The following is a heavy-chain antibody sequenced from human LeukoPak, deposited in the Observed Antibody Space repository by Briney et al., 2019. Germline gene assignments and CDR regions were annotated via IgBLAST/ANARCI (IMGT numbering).Heavy chain of an antibody. J-gene: IGHJ6*02. CDR3: ARDLLPIVVVPAAMDV. D-gene: IGHD2-2*01. V-gene: IGHV3-23*01. CDR2: ISDGGGST. Sequence: GGSLRLSCAASGFTFSNYAMTWVRQAPGKGLEWVSAISDGGGSTYYADSVKGRFTISRDNSKNTLYLQMNSLRAEDTAVYYCARDLLPIVVVPAAMDVWGQGTTVTVSS. CDR1: GFTFSNYA.